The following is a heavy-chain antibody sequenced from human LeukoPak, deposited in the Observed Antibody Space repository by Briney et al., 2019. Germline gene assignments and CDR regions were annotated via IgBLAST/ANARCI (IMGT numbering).Heavy chain of an antibody. CDR2: IYYTGNT. CDR3: AREINYYGSGSYVY. J-gene: IGHJ4*02. Sequence: PSETLSLTCTVSGGSISSYYWSWIRQPPGKGLEGIGFIYYTGNTNYNPSLKSRVNISVDTSKNQFSMILSSVTAADTAVYYCAREINYYGSGSYVYWGQGTLVTVSS. CDR1: GGSISSYY. V-gene: IGHV4-59*13. D-gene: IGHD3-10*01.